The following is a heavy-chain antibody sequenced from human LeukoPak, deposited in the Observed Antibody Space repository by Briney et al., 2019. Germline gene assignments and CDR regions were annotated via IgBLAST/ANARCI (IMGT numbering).Heavy chain of an antibody. CDR2: IYYSGST. D-gene: IGHD6-13*01. CDR1: GGSISSYY. Sequence: SETLSLTCTVSGGSISSYYWSWIRQPPGKGLEWIGYIYYSGSTNYNPSLKSRVTISVDTSKNQFSLKLSSVTAADTAVYYCAGMIAAAAPFDYWGQGTLVTVSS. CDR3: AGMIAAAAPFDY. V-gene: IGHV4-59*12. J-gene: IGHJ4*02.